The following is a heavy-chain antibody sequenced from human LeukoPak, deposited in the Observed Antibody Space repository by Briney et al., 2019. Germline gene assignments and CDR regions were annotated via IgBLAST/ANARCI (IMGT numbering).Heavy chain of an antibody. J-gene: IGHJ4*02. Sequence: GGSLRLSCAASGFTFSSYAMSWVRQAPGKGLEWVSAISGTGNSTYYADSVKGRFTVSRDNSKNTLYLQMNRLRGEDTAVYYWARGGGYSGRPPPACWGQGTLVTVSS. D-gene: IGHD1-26*01. CDR3: ARGGGYSGRPPPAC. CDR1: GFTFSSYA. V-gene: IGHV3-23*01. CDR2: ISGTGNST.